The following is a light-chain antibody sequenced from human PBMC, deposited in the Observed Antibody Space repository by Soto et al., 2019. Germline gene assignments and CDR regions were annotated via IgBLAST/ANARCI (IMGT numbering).Light chain of an antibody. J-gene: IGLJ2*01. CDR1: SSNIGSNP. V-gene: IGLV1-44*01. CDR2: NNN. CDR3: AAWDDGLNGVV. Sequence: QSVLTQPPSASGTPGQRVTISCSGSSSNIGSNPVNWYQQLPGTAPKLLIYNNNQRPSGVPDRFSGSKSGTSASLAISGLQSEDEADYYCAAWDDGLNGVVFGGGTKLTVL.